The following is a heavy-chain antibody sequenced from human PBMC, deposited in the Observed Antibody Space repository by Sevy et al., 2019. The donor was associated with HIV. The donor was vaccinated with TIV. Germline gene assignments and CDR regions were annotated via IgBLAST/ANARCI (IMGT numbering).Heavy chain of an antibody. Sequence: GGSLRLSCAASGFTFSSHWMHWVRQAPGKGLVWVSRINSDGGSITYADSVKGRFTISRDNSKKTVSLQMVSLRVEDTAVYFCARDSRGVPISWGQGTLVTVSS. V-gene: IGHV3-74*01. CDR2: INSDGGSI. J-gene: IGHJ4*02. D-gene: IGHD3-3*01. CDR3: ARDSRGVPIS. CDR1: GFTFSSHW.